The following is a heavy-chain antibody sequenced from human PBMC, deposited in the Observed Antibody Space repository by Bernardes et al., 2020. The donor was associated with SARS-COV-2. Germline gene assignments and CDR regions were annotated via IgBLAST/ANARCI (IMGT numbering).Heavy chain of an antibody. V-gene: IGHV1-8*01. CDR2: MNPNSGNT. Sequence: ASVKVSCKASGYTFTSYDINWVRQATGQGLEWMGWMNPNSGNTDYAQKFQGRVTMTRNTSISTAYMELSSLRSEDTAVYYCARGRLRRGFGVVTAYGMDVWGQGTTVTVSS. D-gene: IGHD3-3*01. CDR3: ARGRLRRGFGVVTAYGMDV. CDR1: GYTFTSYD. J-gene: IGHJ6*02.